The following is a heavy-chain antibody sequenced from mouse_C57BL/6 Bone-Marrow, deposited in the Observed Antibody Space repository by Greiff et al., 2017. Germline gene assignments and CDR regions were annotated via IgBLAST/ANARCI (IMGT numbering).Heavy chain of an antibody. J-gene: IGHJ1*03. Sequence: VQLQQSGAELVRPGASVKLSCTASGFNFKDDYMHWVKQRPEQGLEWIGWIDPENGDTEYASKFQGKATITADTSSNTAYLQLSSLTSEETAVDCCTRGSYWYFDVWGTGTTVTVSS. CDR1: GFNFKDDY. V-gene: IGHV14-4*01. CDR2: IDPENGDT. CDR3: TRGSYWYFDV.